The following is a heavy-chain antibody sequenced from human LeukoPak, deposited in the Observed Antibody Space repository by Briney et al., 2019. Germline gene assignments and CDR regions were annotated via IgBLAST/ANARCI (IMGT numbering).Heavy chain of an antibody. V-gene: IGHV3-23*01. J-gene: IGHJ5*02. CDR1: GFIFSTCA. CDR3: AKGKMTAYLSWFDP. CDR2: ISPSGDTS. Sequence: PGGSLRLSCAASGFIFSTCAMSWVRQAPGKGLEWVSVISPSGDTSYYADSVKGRFTISRDNSRNTLNLQMSSLRAGDMAIYYCAKGKMTAYLSWFDPWGQGTLVTVSS. D-gene: IGHD3-9*01.